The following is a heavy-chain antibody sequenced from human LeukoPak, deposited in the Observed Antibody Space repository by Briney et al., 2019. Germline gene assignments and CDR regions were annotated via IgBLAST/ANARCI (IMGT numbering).Heavy chain of an antibody. CDR1: GFTFSSYA. V-gene: IGHV3-23*01. Sequence: GGSLRLSCEASGFTFSSYAMSWVRQAPGKGLEWVSAISGSGSSTYYADSVKGRFTISRDNSKNTLFLQMKSQRAEDTAVYYCAKGRQLLLCYFDNWGQGTLVTVSS. J-gene: IGHJ4*02. CDR2: ISGSGSST. D-gene: IGHD2-2*01. CDR3: AKGRQLLLCYFDN.